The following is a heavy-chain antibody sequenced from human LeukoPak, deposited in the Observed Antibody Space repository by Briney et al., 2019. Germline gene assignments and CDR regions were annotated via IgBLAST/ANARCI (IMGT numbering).Heavy chain of an antibody. CDR2: ISAYNGNT. V-gene: IGHV1-18*01. CDR1: GYTFTSYG. Sequence: ASVKVSCKASGYTFTSYGISWVRQAPGQGLEWMGWISAYNGNTNYAQKLQGRVTMTTDTSTSTAYMELRSLRSDDTAVYYCARDPYGSGILGFDPWGQGTLVTVSS. D-gene: IGHD3-10*01. J-gene: IGHJ5*02. CDR3: ARDPYGSGILGFDP.